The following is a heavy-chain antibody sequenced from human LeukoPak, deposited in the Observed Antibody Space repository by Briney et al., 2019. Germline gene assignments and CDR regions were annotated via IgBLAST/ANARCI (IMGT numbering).Heavy chain of an antibody. J-gene: IGHJ1*01. CDR1: GFTFGDYA. Sequence: PGGSLRLSCTTSGFTFGDYARTWVHQAPGKGLEWVGFIRSKAYGGATEYAASVKGRFTVSRDDSKSIAYLQMNSLKTEDTAVYYCTRDIKPDYYDSSGVEYFQHWGQGTLVTVSS. D-gene: IGHD3-22*01. V-gene: IGHV3-49*04. CDR2: IRSKAYGGAT. CDR3: TRDIKPDYYDSSGVEYFQH.